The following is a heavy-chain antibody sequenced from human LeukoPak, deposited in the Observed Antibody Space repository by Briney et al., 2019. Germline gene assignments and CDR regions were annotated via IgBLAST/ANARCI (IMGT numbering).Heavy chain of an antibody. Sequence: SETLSLTCTVSGGSISSGGYYWSWIRQHPGKGLERIGYIYYSGSTHYNPSLKSRVTISVDTSKNQFSLKLSSVTAADTAVYYCARFREGGENSWNLCAFDYWGQGTLVTVSS. V-gene: IGHV4-31*03. D-gene: IGHD1-20*01. J-gene: IGHJ4*02. CDR2: IYYSGST. CDR1: GGSISSGGYY. CDR3: ARFREGGENSWNLCAFDY.